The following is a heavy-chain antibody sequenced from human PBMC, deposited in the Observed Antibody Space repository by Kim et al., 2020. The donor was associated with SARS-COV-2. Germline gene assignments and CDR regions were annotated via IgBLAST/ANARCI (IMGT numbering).Heavy chain of an antibody. CDR3: AKPYSSRGGDWFDP. D-gene: IGHD6-13*01. J-gene: IGHJ5*02. Sequence: ADSVKGRLPISRDNSKNTLYLQMNSLRAEDTAVYYCAKPYSSRGGDWFDPWGQGTLVTVSS. V-gene: IGHV3-23*01.